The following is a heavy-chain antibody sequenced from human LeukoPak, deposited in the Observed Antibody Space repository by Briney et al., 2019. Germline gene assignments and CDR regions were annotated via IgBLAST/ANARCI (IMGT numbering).Heavy chain of an antibody. Sequence: PGGSLRLSCAASGFTFSSYEMNWVRQAPGKGLEWVSYISSSGSTIYYADSVKGRFTISRDNAKNSLYLQMNSLRAEDTAVYYCARDSVGDYELDPWGQGTLVTVSS. V-gene: IGHV3-48*03. CDR3: ARDSVGDYELDP. D-gene: IGHD4-17*01. CDR1: GFTFSSYE. CDR2: ISSSGSTI. J-gene: IGHJ5*02.